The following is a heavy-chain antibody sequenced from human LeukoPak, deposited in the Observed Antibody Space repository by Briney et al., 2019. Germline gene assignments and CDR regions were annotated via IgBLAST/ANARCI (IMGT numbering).Heavy chain of an antibody. Sequence: GGSLRLSCAASGFTFGPYWMHWVRQAPGQGLEWVSLISSDGSRTTYADSAKGRFTISRDNAKNTLYLQMNSLRVEDAAVYYCARDTIAADGDIDYWGQGALVTVSS. CDR2: ISSDGSRT. D-gene: IGHD6-13*01. V-gene: IGHV3-74*03. CDR3: ARDTIAADGDIDY. CDR1: GFTFGPYW. J-gene: IGHJ4*02.